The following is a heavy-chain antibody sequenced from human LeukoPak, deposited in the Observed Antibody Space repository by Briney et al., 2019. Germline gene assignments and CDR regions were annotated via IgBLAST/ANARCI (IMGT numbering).Heavy chain of an antibody. CDR1: GGSISSSSYY. CDR2: IYYSGST. J-gene: IGHJ5*02. V-gene: IGHV4-39*01. Sequence: SETLSLTCTVSGGSISSSSYYWGWIRQPPGKGLERIGSIYYSGSTYYNPSLKSRVTISVDTSKNQFSLKLSSVTAADTAVYYCARTYYYDSSGDNWFDPWGQGTLVTVSS. D-gene: IGHD3-22*01. CDR3: ARTYYYDSSGDNWFDP.